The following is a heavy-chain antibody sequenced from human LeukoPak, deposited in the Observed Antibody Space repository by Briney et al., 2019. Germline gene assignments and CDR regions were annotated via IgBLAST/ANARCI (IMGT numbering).Heavy chain of an antibody. D-gene: IGHD3-16*01. CDR1: GYIFTSYY. V-gene: IGHV1-46*03. CDR3: VREYHGGYFDF. J-gene: IGHJ4*02. CDR2: VYPSAGTS. Sequence: ASVKVSCKXSGYIFTSYYMHWVRQAPRQGLEWLGVVYPSAGTSDPAQRFRARITLSDDTSTSTAYMELRSLKSEDTAIYFCVREYHGGYFDFWGQGTLVTVSS.